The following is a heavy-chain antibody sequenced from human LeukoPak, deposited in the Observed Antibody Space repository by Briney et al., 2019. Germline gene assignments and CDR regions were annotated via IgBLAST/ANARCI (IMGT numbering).Heavy chain of an antibody. V-gene: IGHV4-39*01. D-gene: IGHD2-15*01. J-gene: IGHJ4*02. CDR1: GGSISSSSYY. CDR3: ARVTRSSSYYFDY. Sequence: SETLSLTCTVSGGSISSSSYYWGWIRQPPGKGLEWIGSIYYSGSTYYNPSLKSRVTISVDTSKNQFSLKLSSVTAADTAVYYCARVTRSSSYYFDYWSQGTLVTVSS. CDR2: IYYSGST.